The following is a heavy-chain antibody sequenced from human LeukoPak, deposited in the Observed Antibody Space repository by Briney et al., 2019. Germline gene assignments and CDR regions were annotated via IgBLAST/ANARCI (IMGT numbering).Heavy chain of an antibody. D-gene: IGHD2-2*01. CDR2: IYSGGST. V-gene: IGHV3-53*01. Sequence: QSGGSLRLSCAASGFTVSSNYMSWVRQAPGKGLEWVSVIYSGGSTYYADSVKGRFTISRDNSKNTLYLQMNSLRAEDTAVYYCARGPADIPEFDYWGQGTLVTVSS. J-gene: IGHJ4*02. CDR3: ARGPADIPEFDY. CDR1: GFTVSSNY.